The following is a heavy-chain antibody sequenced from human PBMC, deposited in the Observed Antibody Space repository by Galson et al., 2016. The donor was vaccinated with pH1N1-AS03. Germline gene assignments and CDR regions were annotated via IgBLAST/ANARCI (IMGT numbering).Heavy chain of an antibody. V-gene: IGHV2-70*11. CDR3: ARSIYGAYSRYFDY. Sequence: PALVKPTQTLTLTCTFSGFSLSTSGMCVSWIRQPPGKALEWLARIDWDDDKYYSTSLKTRLTISKDTPKDQVVLTMTNMDPVDTATYYCARSIYGAYSRYFDYWGQGTLVTVSS. D-gene: IGHD4-17*01. J-gene: IGHJ4*02. CDR2: IDWDDDK. CDR1: GFSLSTSGMC.